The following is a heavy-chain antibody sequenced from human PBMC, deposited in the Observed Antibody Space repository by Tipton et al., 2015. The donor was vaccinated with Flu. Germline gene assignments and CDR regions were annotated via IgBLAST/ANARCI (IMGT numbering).Heavy chain of an antibody. V-gene: IGHV6-1*01. CDR1: GDSVSSNVAT. CDR3: ARGSGSGPKDWFDP. Sequence: GLVKPSQTLSLTCVISGDSVSSNVATWNWIRQSPSRGLEWLGKTYQRSMWHHIYAVSLRGRITITPDTSKNKFSLQLNSVTPEDTAVYYCARGSGSGPKDWFDPWGQGTQVTVSA. CDR2: TYQRSMWHH. J-gene: IGHJ5*02. D-gene: IGHD3-10*01.